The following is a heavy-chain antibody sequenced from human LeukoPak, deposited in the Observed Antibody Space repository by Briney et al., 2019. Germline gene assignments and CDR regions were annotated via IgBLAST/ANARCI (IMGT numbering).Heavy chain of an antibody. CDR1: GYTFTSYA. CDR2: INAGNGNT. J-gene: IGHJ4*02. CDR3: ARDKPAMAYFDY. Sequence: ASVKVSCKASGYTFTSYAMHWVRQAPGQRLEWMGWINAGNGNTKYSQKFQGRVTITRDTSASTAYMELNSLRAEDTAVYYCARDKPAMAYFDYWGQGTLVTVSS. V-gene: IGHV1-3*01. D-gene: IGHD5-18*01.